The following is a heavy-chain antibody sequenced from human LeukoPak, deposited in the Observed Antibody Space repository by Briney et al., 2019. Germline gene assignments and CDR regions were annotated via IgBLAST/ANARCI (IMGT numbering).Heavy chain of an antibody. CDR3: ARVGYGAPWFDP. CDR1: GFTFSSYG. V-gene: IGHV3-30*03. Sequence: GGSLRLSCAASGFTFSSYGMHWVRQAPGKGLEWVAVISYDGSNKYYADSVKGRFTISRDNSKNTLYLQMNSLRAEDTAVYYCARVGYGAPWFDPWGQGTLVTVSS. D-gene: IGHD4-17*01. J-gene: IGHJ5*02. CDR2: ISYDGSNK.